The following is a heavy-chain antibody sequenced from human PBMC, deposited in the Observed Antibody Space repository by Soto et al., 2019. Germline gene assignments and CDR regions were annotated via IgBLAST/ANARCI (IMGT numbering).Heavy chain of an antibody. D-gene: IGHD1-26*01. CDR2: IYRSGST. CDR1: NASITSSGYY. Sequence: QVQLQESGPRLVEASQTLSLTCTVSNASITSSGYYWSSVRLPPGQRLEWIGYIYRSGSTFYSPSLQSRLTMSVDTSKTQFSLTLRSVTAADTAVYHCARMSGTYYVPDYWGQGTLVTVSS. J-gene: IGHJ4*02. V-gene: IGHV4-31*03. CDR3: ARMSGTYYVPDY.